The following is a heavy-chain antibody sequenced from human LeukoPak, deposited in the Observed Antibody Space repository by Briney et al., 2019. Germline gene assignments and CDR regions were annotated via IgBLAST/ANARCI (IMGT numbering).Heavy chain of an antibody. CDR1: GYTFTGYY. CDR3: ARSLYSGYGLGY. J-gene: IGHJ4*02. CDR2: INPNSGGT. D-gene: IGHD5-12*01. Sequence: GASVKVSCKASGYTFTGYYVHWVRQAPGQGLEWMGWINPNSGGTNYAQKFQGRVTMTRDTSISTAYMELSRLRSDDTAVYYCARSLYSGYGLGYWGQGTLVTVSS. V-gene: IGHV1-2*02.